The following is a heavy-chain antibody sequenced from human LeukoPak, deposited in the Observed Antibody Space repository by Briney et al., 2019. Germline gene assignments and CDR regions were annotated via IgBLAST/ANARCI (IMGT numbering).Heavy chain of an antibody. CDR3: ARDSAGNDY. CDR2: IKQDGSEK. V-gene: IGHV3-7*01. D-gene: IGHD6-13*01. J-gene: IGHJ4*02. Sequence: GGSLRLSCEASGFTFSTYWMSWVRQAPGKGLEWVANIKQDGSEKYYVDSVKGRFTISRDNAKNSLYLQMNSLRGEDTAVYYCARDSAGNDYWGQGTLVTVSS. CDR1: GFTFSTYW.